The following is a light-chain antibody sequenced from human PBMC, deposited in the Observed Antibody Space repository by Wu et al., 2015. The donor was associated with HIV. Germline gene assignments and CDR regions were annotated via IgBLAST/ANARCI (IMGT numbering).Light chain of an antibody. Sequence: EVVLTQSPGTLSLSPGERATLSCRASQNVSSSYLAWYQQKLGQAPRLLMYGASSRATGIPDRFSGSGSGTDFTLTISRLEPEDFAVYYCQQYGSSPGWTFGQGTKVEIK. J-gene: IGKJ1*01. CDR2: GAS. CDR1: QNVSSSY. CDR3: QQYGSSPGWT. V-gene: IGKV3-20*01.